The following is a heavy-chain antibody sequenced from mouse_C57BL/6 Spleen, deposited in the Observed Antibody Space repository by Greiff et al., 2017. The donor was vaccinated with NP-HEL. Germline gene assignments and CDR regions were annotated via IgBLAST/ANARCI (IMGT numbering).Heavy chain of an antibody. J-gene: IGHJ2*01. Sequence: VQLQQSGPELVKPGASVKISCKASGYAFSSSWMNWVKQRPGKGLEWIGRIYPGDGDTNYNGKFTGKATLTADKSSSPASMPLSSLTSVDSAVYFFARSNYYGSTYFDYWGQGTTLTVSS. CDR1: GYAFSSSW. CDR3: ARSNYYGSTYFDY. V-gene: IGHV1-82*01. D-gene: IGHD1-1*01. CDR2: IYPGDGDT.